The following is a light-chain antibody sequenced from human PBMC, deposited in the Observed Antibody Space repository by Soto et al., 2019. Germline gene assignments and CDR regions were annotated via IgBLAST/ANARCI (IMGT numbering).Light chain of an antibody. CDR3: CSDAGSRV. V-gene: IGLV2-23*01. CDR1: SSDVGSYNL. Sequence: QSVLTQPASVSGSPGQSITISCTGTSSDVGSYNLVSWYQQHPGKAPKLMIYEGSKRPSGVSNRFSGSKSGNTASLTISGLQAEDEADYYRCSDAGSRVFGGGTKLTVL. J-gene: IGLJ3*02. CDR2: EGS.